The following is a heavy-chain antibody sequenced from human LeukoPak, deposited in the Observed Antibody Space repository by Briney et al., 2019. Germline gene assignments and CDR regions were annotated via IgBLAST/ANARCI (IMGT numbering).Heavy chain of an antibody. V-gene: IGHV4-39*07. D-gene: IGHD3-22*01. CDR3: ARKTGTYDSSGYQDY. CDR2: IYYSGST. CDR1: GGSISSSSYY. Sequence: SETLSLTCTVSGGSISSSSYYWGWIRQPPGKGLEWIGSIYYSGSTYYNPSLKSRVTISVDTSKNQFSLKLSSVTAADTAVYYCARKTGTYDSSGYQDYWGQGTLVTVSS. J-gene: IGHJ4*02.